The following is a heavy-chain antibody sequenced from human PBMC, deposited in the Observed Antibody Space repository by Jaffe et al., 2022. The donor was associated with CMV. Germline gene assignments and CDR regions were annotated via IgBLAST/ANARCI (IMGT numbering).Heavy chain of an antibody. CDR2: ISNNGDAT. CDR3: AKDLAMTLMVGTQFGH. J-gene: IGHJ4*02. CDR1: GFTFATSA. D-gene: IGHD2-8*02. Sequence: EVQLVESGGNLVQPGGSLRLSCAASGFTFATSAMTWVRQAPGRGLHWVSTISNNGDATFYADSVKGRFTISRDNSRNTLFLQMSSLGAEDTAVYYCAKDLAMTLMVGTQFGHWGQGILVTVSS. V-gene: IGHV3-23*04.